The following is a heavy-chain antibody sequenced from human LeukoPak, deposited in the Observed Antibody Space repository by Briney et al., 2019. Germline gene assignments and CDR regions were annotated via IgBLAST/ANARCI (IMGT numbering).Heavy chain of an antibody. CDR1: GFTFSSYA. CDR2: ISGSGSST. CDR3: AKAGGSYPYSFDY. V-gene: IGHV3-23*01. Sequence: PGGSLRLSCAASGFTFSSYAMSWVRQAPGKGLEWVSTISGSGSSTYYADSVKGRFTISRDNSKNTLYLQMNSLRAEDTAVYYCAKAGGSYPYSFDYWGQGTLATVSS. J-gene: IGHJ4*02. D-gene: IGHD1-26*01.